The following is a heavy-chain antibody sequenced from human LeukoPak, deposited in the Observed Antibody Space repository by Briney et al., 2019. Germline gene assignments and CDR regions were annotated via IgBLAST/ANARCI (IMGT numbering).Heavy chain of an antibody. CDR3: ARSSDYGDYD. CDR2: IYYSGRT. CDR1: GGSVNSGGCY. D-gene: IGHD4-17*01. Sequence: TPSQALSLTCTVSGGSVNSGGCYWTWIRQHPGKGLEWLGYIYYSGRTYYNPSLKSRITISLDTSKNQFSLNLTSVSAADTAFYFCARSSDYGDYDWGQGTLITVSS. J-gene: IGHJ4*02. V-gene: IGHV4-31*03.